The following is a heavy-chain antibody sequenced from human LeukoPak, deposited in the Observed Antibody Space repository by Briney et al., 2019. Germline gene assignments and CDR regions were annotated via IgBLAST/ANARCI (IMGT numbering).Heavy chain of an antibody. D-gene: IGHD6-19*01. Sequence: GGSLRLSCAASGFTFSSYDMHWVRQAPGKGLEWVAVISYDGSNKYYADSVKGRFTISGDNSKNTLYLQMNSLRAEDTAVYYCARDQGHKSSGYYFDYWGQGTLVTVSS. CDR2: ISYDGSNK. V-gene: IGHV3-30-3*01. CDR3: ARDQGHKSSGYYFDY. CDR1: GFTFSSYD. J-gene: IGHJ4*02.